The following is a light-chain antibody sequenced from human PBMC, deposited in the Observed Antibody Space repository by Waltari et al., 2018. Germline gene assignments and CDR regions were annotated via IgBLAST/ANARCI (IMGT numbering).Light chain of an antibody. CDR2: GVN. CDR3: QSYDTSLGVV. Sequence: QSVLTQPPSVSGAPGQRVTISGTGSWSTSGAGHAVHWYQQLPGKAPTLLVYGVNTRPPGVPDRFFGSKSGTSASLAIPGLQPEDEADYYCQSYDTSLGVVFGGGTKLTVL. CDR1: WSTSGAGHA. J-gene: IGLJ2*01. V-gene: IGLV1-40*01.